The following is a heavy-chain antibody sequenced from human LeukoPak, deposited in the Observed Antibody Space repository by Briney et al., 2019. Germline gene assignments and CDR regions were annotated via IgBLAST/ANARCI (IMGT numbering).Heavy chain of an antibody. D-gene: IGHD3-16*02. CDR2: ISSSGSTI. V-gene: IGHV3-48*03. Sequence: GSLRLSCAASGFTFSSYEMNWVRQAPGKGLEWVSYISSSGSTIYYADSVKGRFTISRDNAKNSLYLQMNSLRAEDSAVYYCARVEGYDYVWGSYRYFDYWGQGTLVTVSS. CDR1: GFTFSSYE. J-gene: IGHJ4*02. CDR3: ARVEGYDYVWGSYRYFDY.